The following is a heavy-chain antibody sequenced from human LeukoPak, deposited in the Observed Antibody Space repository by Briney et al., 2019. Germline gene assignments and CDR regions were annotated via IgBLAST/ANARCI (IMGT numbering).Heavy chain of an antibody. V-gene: IGHV4-39*01. Sequence: RPSETLSLTCTVSGGSISSSSYFWGWIRQPPGQGLEWIGSIYYSGSTYYNPSLKSRVTISVDTSKNQFSLKLSSVTAADTAVYYCASLSSEYYFDYWGQGTLVTVSS. CDR1: GGSISSSSYF. D-gene: IGHD6-6*01. J-gene: IGHJ4*02. CDR2: IYYSGST. CDR3: ASLSSEYYFDY.